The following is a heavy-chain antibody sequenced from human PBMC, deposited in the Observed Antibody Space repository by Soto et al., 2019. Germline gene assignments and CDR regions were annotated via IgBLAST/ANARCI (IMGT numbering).Heavy chain of an antibody. V-gene: IGHV3-66*01. CDR2: IYSGGST. CDR3: ARDCSGGSCYEGLVDY. J-gene: IGHJ4*02. D-gene: IGHD2-15*01. CDR1: GFTVSSNY. Sequence: EVQLVESGGGLVQPGGSLRLSCAASGFTVSSNYMSWVRQAPGKGLEWVSVIYSGGSTYYADSVKGRFTISRDNSKNTLYLQMNSLRAEDTAVYYCARDCSGGSCYEGLVDYWGQGTLVTVSS.